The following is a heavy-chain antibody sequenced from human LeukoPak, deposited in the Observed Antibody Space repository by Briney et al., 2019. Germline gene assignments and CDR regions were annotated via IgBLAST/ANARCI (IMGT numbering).Heavy chain of an antibody. D-gene: IGHD3-22*01. V-gene: IGHV3-23*01. J-gene: IGHJ6*03. CDR2: ISGSGGST. Sequence: GGSLRLSCAASGFTFSNAWMSWVRQAPGKGLEWVSDISGSGGSTYYAESVKGRFTISRDNSKNTLYLQMNSLRAEDTAVYYCAKGSDYDSKYYYYYMDVWGKGTTVTVSS. CDR1: GFTFSNAW. CDR3: AKGSDYDSKYYYYYMDV.